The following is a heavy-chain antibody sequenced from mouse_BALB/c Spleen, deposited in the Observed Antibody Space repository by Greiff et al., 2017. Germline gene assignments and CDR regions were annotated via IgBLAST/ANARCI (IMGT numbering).Heavy chain of an antibody. D-gene: IGHD2-1*01. Sequence: VKLVESGPGLVAPSQSLSITCTVSGFSLTSYGVHWVRQPPGKGLEWLGVIWAGGSTNYNSALMSRLSISKDNSKSQVFLKMNSLQTDDTAMYYCARDLYYGNYYAMDYWGQGTSVTVSS. CDR1: GFSLTSYG. J-gene: IGHJ4*01. CDR3: ARDLYYGNYYAMDY. CDR2: IWAGGST. V-gene: IGHV2-9*02.